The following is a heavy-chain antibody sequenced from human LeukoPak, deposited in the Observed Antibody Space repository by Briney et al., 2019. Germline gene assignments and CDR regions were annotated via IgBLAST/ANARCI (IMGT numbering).Heavy chain of an antibody. Sequence: ASVKVSCKASGGTFSSYAISWVRQAPGQGLEWMGGIIPIFGTASYAQKFQGRVTMTRDTSTSTVYMELSSLRSEDTAVYYCARATEVDTAMVEIDYWGQGTLVTVSS. V-gene: IGHV1-69*05. CDR1: GGTFSSYA. J-gene: IGHJ4*02. D-gene: IGHD5-18*01. CDR2: IIPIFGTA. CDR3: ARATEVDTAMVEIDY.